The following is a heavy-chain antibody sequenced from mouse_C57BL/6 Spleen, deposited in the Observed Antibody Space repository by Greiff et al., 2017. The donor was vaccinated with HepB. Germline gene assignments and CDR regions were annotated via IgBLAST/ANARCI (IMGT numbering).Heavy chain of an antibody. J-gene: IGHJ1*03. V-gene: IGHV1-82*01. CDR2: IYPGDGDT. CDR3: ARWGLRSAYWYFDV. Sequence: VKLQESGPELVKPGASVKISCKASGYAFSSSWMNWVKQRPGKGLEWIGRIYPGDGDTNYNGKFKGKATLTADKSSSTAYMQLSSLTSEDSAVYFCARWGLRSAYWYFDVWGTGTTVTVSS. CDR1: GYAFSSSW. D-gene: IGHD1-1*01.